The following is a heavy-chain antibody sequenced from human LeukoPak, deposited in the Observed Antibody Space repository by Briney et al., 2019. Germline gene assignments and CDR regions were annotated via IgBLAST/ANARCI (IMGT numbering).Heavy chain of an antibody. CDR2: MNPNSGNT. J-gene: IGHJ6*04. CDR1: RYTFTSYD. D-gene: IGHD6-19*01. CDR3: ARETGSAWAGDV. V-gene: IGHV1-8*03. Sequence: ASVKVSCKASRYTFTSYDINWVRQATGQGLEWMGWMNPNSGNTGYAQKFQGRVTITRNTSISTAYMELSSLRTEDTAVYYCARETGSAWAGDVWGKGTTVTISS.